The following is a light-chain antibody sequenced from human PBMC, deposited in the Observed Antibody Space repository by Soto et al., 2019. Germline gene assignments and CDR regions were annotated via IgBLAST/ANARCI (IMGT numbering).Light chain of an antibody. CDR1: QGISNY. J-gene: IGKJ2*01. CDR2: AAS. CDR3: LQSDTFPYT. Sequence: DIQLTQSPSFLSASAGDRVTITCRASQGISNYLAWYQQKPGKAPKLLIYAASTLQSGVPSRFSGSRSGTEFTLTISSLQFEDFATYYCLQSDTFPYTFGLGTKLEIK. V-gene: IGKV1-9*01.